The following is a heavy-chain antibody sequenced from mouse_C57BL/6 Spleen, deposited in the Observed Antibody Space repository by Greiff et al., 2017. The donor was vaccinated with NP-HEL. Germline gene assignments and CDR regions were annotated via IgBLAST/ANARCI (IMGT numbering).Heavy chain of an antibody. V-gene: IGHV5-17*01. J-gene: IGHJ3*01. CDR1: GFTFSDYG. D-gene: IGHD1-1*01. CDR2: ISSGSSTI. CDR3: ASITTGTFAY. Sequence: EVHLVESGGGLVKPGGSLKLSCAASGFTFSDYGMHWVRQAPEKGLEWVAYISSGSSTIYYADTEKGRFTISRDNAKNTLFLQMTSLRSEDTAMYYCASITTGTFAYWGQGTLVTVSA.